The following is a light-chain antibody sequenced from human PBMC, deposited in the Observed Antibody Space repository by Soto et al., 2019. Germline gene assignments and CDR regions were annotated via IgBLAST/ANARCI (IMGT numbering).Light chain of an antibody. Sequence: DIVMTQSPDSLALSLGERATINCKSSQSVLHSSNNRNDLAWYQQKPGQPPKLLMYWASTRESGVPDRFSGSGSGTDFTLTVTRLQAEDVAVYYCQQYYDAPALTVGGGTRVEIK. J-gene: IGKJ4*01. CDR1: QSVLHSSNNRND. CDR2: WAS. V-gene: IGKV4-1*01. CDR3: QQYYDAPALT.